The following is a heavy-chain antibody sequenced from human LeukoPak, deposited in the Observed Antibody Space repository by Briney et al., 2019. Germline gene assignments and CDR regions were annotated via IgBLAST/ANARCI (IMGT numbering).Heavy chain of an antibody. Sequence: GGSLRLSCAASGFTVSSNYMSWVRQAPGKGLEWVSVIYRGSSTYYADSVKGRFTISRDNSKNTLYFQMNSLRAEDTAVYYCTRDHYDSSGYYHDYWGQGTLVTVSS. J-gene: IGHJ4*02. CDR1: GFTVSSNY. D-gene: IGHD3-22*01. V-gene: IGHV3-66*01. CDR3: TRDHYDSSGYYHDY. CDR2: IYRGSST.